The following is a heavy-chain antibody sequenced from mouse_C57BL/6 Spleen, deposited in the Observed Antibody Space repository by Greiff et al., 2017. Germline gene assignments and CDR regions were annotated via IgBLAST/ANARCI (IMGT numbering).Heavy chain of an antibody. CDR2: IDPSDSET. J-gene: IGHJ3*01. Sequence: QVQLQQPGAELVRPGSSVKLSCKASGYTFTSYWMHWVKQRPIQGLEWIGNIDPSDSETHYTQKFKDKATVTVDKSSSTAYMQLSSLTSEDSAVYYCARERITGRAWFAYWGQGTLVTVSA. CDR3: ARERITGRAWFAY. CDR1: GYTFTSYW. V-gene: IGHV1-52*01. D-gene: IGHD4-1*01.